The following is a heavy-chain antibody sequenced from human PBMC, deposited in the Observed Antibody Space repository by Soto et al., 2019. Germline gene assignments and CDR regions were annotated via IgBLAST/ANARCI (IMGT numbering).Heavy chain of an antibody. V-gene: IGHV1-69*13. J-gene: IGHJ5*02. CDR3: ARGGGLVIAAAGTGVWFDP. CDR1: GGTFSSYA. Sequence: VASVKVSCKASGGTFSSYAISWVRQAPGQGLEWMGGIIPIFGTANYAQKFQGRVTITADESTSTAYMELSSLRSEDTAVYYCARGGGLVIAAAGTGVWFDPWGQGTLVTVSS. CDR2: IIPIFGTA. D-gene: IGHD6-13*01.